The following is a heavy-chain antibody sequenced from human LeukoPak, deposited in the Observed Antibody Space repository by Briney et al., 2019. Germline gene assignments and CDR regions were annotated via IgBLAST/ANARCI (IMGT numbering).Heavy chain of an antibody. J-gene: IGHJ4*02. CDR1: GFTFDDYG. Sequence: PGGSLRLSCAASGFTFDDYGMSWVRHAPGKGLEWVSGINWNGGSTGYADSVKGRFTISRGNAKNSLYLQMNSLRAEDTALYHCARAGSGAMVPFDYWGQGTLVTVSS. D-gene: IGHD3-10*01. CDR3: ARAGSGAMVPFDY. CDR2: INWNGGST. V-gene: IGHV3-20*01.